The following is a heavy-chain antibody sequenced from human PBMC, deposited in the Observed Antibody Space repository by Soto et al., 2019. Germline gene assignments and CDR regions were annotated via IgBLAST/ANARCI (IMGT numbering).Heavy chain of an antibody. Sequence: GGSLRLSCAASGFTFDDYGMSWVRQAPGKGLEWVSGINWNGGSTGYADSVKGRFTISRDNAKNSLYLQMNSLRAEDTALYYCARGHGTYYYDSSGYRDAFDICGQGPMVTV. J-gene: IGHJ3*02. D-gene: IGHD3-22*01. CDR1: GFTFDDYG. CDR3: ARGHGTYYYDSSGYRDAFDI. V-gene: IGHV3-20*04. CDR2: INWNGGST.